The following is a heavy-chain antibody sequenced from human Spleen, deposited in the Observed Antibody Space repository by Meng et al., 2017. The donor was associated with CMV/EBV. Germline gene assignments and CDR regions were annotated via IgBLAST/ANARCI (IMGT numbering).Heavy chain of an antibody. D-gene: IGHD5-24*01. V-gene: IGHV4-59*01. CDR1: GGSINDYF. CDR3: ARLDGYNWAELGY. Sequence: SETLSLTCTVSGGSINDYFWSWIRQSPGMELEWIGYISYRGSPNYNPSLKSRAAISMDTSKNQFSLRLNSVTTADTATYYCARLDGYNWAELGYWGQGILVTVSS. CDR2: ISYRGSP. J-gene: IGHJ4*02.